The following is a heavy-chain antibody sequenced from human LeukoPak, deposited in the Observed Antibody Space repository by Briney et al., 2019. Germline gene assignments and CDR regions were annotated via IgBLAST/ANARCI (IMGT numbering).Heavy chain of an antibody. J-gene: IGHJ6*03. CDR1: GFTFSSYW. CDR3: ARDHADYDSSPVYYYYYMDV. D-gene: IGHD3-22*01. CDR2: INSDGSST. Sequence: PGGSLRLSCAASGFTFSSYWMHWVRQAPGKGLVWVSRINSDGSSTSYADSAKGRFTIFRDNAKNTLYLQMNSLRAEDTAVYYCARDHADYDSSPVYYYYYMDVWGKGTMVTVSS. V-gene: IGHV3-74*01.